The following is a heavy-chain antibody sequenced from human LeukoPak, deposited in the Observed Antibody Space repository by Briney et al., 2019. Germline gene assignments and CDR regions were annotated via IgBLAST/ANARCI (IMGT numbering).Heavy chain of an antibody. V-gene: IGHV3-23*01. J-gene: IGHJ4*02. CDR3: AARPGDLAVPFDY. Sequence: HPGGSPRLSCAASGFTFDTHAMTWVRQAPGKGLEYVSLISGSGDITYYAHSLKDRFTISRDNSKTTLYLQMHSLRAEDTAMYYCAARPGDLAVPFDYWGQGTLVIVSS. D-gene: IGHD3-10*01. CDR2: ISGSGDIT. CDR1: GFTFDTHA.